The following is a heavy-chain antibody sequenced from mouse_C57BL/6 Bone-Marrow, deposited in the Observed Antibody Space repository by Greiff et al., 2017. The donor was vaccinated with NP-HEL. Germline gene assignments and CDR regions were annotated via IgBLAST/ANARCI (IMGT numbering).Heavy chain of an antibody. CDR2: IRNKANNHAT. J-gene: IGHJ4*01. V-gene: IGHV6-6*01. Sequence: EVQLVESGGGLVQPGGSLKLSCAASGFTFSDSWMDWVRQSPEKGLEWVAEIRNKANNHATYYAESVKGRFTISRDDSKSSVYLQMNSLRAEDTGIYYCTGGYYSYYAMDYWGQGTSVTVSS. D-gene: IGHD2-3*01. CDR3: TGGYYSYYAMDY. CDR1: GFTFSDSW.